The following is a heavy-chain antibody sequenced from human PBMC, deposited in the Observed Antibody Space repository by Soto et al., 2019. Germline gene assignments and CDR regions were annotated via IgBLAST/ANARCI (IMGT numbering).Heavy chain of an antibody. CDR3: ARRGGCGGGSCYGPFDY. CDR2: IIPIFGTA. Sequence: QVQLVQSGAEVKKPGSSVKVSCKASGGTFSSYAISWVRQAPGQGLEWMGGIIPIFGTANYAQKFQGRVTITADESTSTAYMELSSLRSEDTAVYYCARRGGCGGGSCYGPFDYWGQGTLVTVSS. V-gene: IGHV1-69*01. CDR1: GGTFSSYA. D-gene: IGHD2-15*01. J-gene: IGHJ4*02.